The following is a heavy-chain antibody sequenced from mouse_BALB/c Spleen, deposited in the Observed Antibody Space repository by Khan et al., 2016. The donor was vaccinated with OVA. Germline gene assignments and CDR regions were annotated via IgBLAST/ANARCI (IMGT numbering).Heavy chain of an antibody. J-gene: IGHJ3*01. CDR3: TRLAYYCDSGGFDD. Sequence: EVKLVESGGDLVKPGGSLKLSCAASGFTFSTYGMSWVRQTPDKRLEWVATVSTGGSYTYYPDSVKGRFTISRDNAKNTLYLQMSGLKSEYTAMFYGTRLAYYCDSGGFDDWGQGTLVTVSA. D-gene: IGHD1-1*01. V-gene: IGHV5-6*01. CDR2: VSTGGSYT. CDR1: GFTFSTYG.